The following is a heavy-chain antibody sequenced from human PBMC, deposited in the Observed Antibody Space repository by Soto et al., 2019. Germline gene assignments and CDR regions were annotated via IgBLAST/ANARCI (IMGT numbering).Heavy chain of an antibody. J-gene: IGHJ6*02. V-gene: IGHV3-23*01. CDR2: ISGSGGST. CDR3: AKGGSSWFYYYYGMDV. CDR1: GFTFSSYA. Sequence: GGSLRLSCAASGFTFSSYAMSWVRQAPGKGLEWVSAISGSGGSTYYADSVKGRFTISRDNSKTTLYLQMNSLRAEDTAVYYCAKGGSSWFYYYYGMDVWGQGTTVTVSS. D-gene: IGHD6-13*01.